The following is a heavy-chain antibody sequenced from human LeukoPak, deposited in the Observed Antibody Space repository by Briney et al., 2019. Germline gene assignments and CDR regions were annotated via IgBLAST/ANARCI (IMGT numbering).Heavy chain of an antibody. J-gene: IGHJ5*02. CDR2: ISSSGSTI. CDR3: ARGGGYCSSTSCPSYNWFDP. D-gene: IGHD2-2*01. CDR1: GFTFSDYY. V-gene: IGHV3-11*04. Sequence: KSGGSLRLSCAASGFTFSDYYMSWIRQAPGKGLEWVSYISSSGSTIYYADSVKGRFTISRDNAKNSLYLQMNSLRAEDTAVYYCARGGGYCSSTSCPSYNWFDPWGQGTLVTVSS.